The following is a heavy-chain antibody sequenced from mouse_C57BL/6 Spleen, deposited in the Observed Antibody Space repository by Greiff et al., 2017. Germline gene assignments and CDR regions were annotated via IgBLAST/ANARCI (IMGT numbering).Heavy chain of an antibody. CDR3: ARDRHYRNYWYFDV. J-gene: IGHJ1*03. CDR2: ISDGGSYT. Sequence: EVNVVESGGGLVKPGGSLKLSCAASGFTFSSYAMSWVRQTPEKRLEWVATISDGGSYTYYPDNVKGRFTISRDNAKNNLYLQMSHLKSEDTAMYYCARDRHYRNYWYFDVWGTGTTVTVSS. D-gene: IGHD2-1*01. V-gene: IGHV5-4*01. CDR1: GFTFSSYA.